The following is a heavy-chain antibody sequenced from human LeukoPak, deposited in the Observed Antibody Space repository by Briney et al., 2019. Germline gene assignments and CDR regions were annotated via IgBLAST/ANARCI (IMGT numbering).Heavy chain of an antibody. J-gene: IGHJ4*02. CDR2: IKSNVDGGTA. Sequence: KSSGSLTLSCAVSGLYFTELWMSWVRLSPEKGLEWVCRIKSNVDGGTADYMTYAKGRFTNSRDDSKYTLYLQLSSLKTEDTGIYYCMSDPRIQRGVDYWGRGNLVTVSS. V-gene: IGHV3-15*01. CDR3: MSDPRIQRGVDY. CDR1: GLYFTELW. D-gene: IGHD2/OR15-2a*01.